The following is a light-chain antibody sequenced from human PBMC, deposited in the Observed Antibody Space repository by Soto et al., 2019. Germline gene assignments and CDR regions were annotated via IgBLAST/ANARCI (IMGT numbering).Light chain of an antibody. V-gene: IGLV2-8*01. J-gene: IGLJ1*01. CDR1: SSDVGGYKY. CDR3: SSYAGINNLGV. Sequence: QSALTQPPSASGSPGQSVTISCTGTSSDVGGYKYVSWYQQHPGKDPKLMIFEVNKRPSVVPDRFSGSKAGNTASLNVSGLQAEYEADYYCSSYAGINNLGVFGTGTKVTVL. CDR2: EVN.